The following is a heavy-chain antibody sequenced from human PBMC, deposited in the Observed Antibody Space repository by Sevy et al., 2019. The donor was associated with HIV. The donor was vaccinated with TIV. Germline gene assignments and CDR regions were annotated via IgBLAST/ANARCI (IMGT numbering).Heavy chain of an antibody. Sequence: ASVKVSCKASGYTFTSYDINWVRHATGQGLEWMGWMNPNSGNTGYAQKFQGRVTITRNTSISTAYMELSSLRSEDTAVYYCARRRRVPAARYYYYYMDVWGKGTTVTVSS. V-gene: IGHV1-8*03. D-gene: IGHD2-2*01. CDR2: MNPNSGNT. CDR1: GYTFTSYD. J-gene: IGHJ6*03. CDR3: ARRRRVPAARYYYYYMDV.